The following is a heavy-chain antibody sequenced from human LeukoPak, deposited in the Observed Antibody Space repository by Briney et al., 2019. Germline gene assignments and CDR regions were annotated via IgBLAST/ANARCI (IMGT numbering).Heavy chain of an antibody. J-gene: IGHJ4*02. Sequence: GGSLRLSCAASGFTFSNYVMSWVRQAPGKGLEWVSAISGSGGSTYYADSVKGRFTISSDYSKNTLHLQMNTLRAEDTAVYYCAKYYDFVWGSIEYWGQGTLVTVSS. CDR2: ISGSGGST. CDR3: AKYYDFVWGSIEY. V-gene: IGHV3-23*01. CDR1: GFTFSNYV. D-gene: IGHD3-16*01.